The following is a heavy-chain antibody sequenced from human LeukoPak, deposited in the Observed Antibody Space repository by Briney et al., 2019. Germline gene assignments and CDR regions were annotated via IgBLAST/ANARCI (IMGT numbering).Heavy chain of an antibody. CDR1: GFTFSNYN. D-gene: IGHD3-10*01. CDR2: ISSSSNII. V-gene: IGHV3-48*01. Sequence: GGSLRLSCAASGFTFSNYNMNWVRQPPGKGLQWVSYISSSSNIIYYADSAKGRFTISRDNAKNSLFLQMNSLRAEDTAVYYCARDFAREFTIDYWGQGTLVTVSS. CDR3: ARDFAREFTIDY. J-gene: IGHJ4*02.